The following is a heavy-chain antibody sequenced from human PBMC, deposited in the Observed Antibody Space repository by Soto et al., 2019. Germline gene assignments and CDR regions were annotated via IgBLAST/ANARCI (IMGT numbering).Heavy chain of an antibody. J-gene: IGHJ4*02. Sequence: SETLSLTCAVYGGSFSGYYWSWIRQPPGKGLEWIGEINHGGSTNYNPSLKSRVTISVDTSTTTAYLEVRSLRSDDTAVYYCARVRFLDWLLIDYWGQGTLVTVSS. CDR3: ARVRFLDWLLIDY. V-gene: IGHV4-34*01. CDR1: GGSFSGYY. D-gene: IGHD3-3*01. CDR2: INHGGST.